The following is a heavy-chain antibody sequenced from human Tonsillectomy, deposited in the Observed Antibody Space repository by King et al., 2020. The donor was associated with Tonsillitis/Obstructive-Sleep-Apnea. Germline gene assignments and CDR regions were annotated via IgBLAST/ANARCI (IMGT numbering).Heavy chain of an antibody. D-gene: IGHD3-3*01. CDR2: ISWNSGNI. Sequence: AQLVQSGGGLVQPGRSLRLSCAASGFTFDDYAMYWVRHAPGKGLEWVSGISWNSGNIGYADSVKGRCTISSDNAKNSLYLQMNSLRAEDTALYYCVKSAYYDFCDGYYTDRDYMYVWGKGTTVTVSS. V-gene: IGHV3-9*01. J-gene: IGHJ6*03. CDR3: VKSAYYDFCDGYYTDRDYMYV. CDR1: GFTFDDYA.